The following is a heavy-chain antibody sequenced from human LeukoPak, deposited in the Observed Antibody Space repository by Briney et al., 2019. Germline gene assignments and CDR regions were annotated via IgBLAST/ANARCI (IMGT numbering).Heavy chain of an antibody. J-gene: IGHJ4*02. Sequence: GASVKVSCKASGYSLTSYDINWVRQAPGQGLDWMGWMNPNSGYTGYAQKFQGRVTFTRNPSINTAYTELSSLRSEDTAVYFCARGEYYGSGSWGYWGQGTLVTVSS. V-gene: IGHV1-8*03. CDR2: MNPNSGYT. CDR3: ARGEYYGSGSWGY. CDR1: GYSLTSYD. D-gene: IGHD3-10*01.